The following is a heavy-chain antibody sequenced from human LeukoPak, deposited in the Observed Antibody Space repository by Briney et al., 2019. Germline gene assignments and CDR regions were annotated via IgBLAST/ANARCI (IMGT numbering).Heavy chain of an antibody. CDR1: GYSISSGYE. V-gene: IGHV4-38-2*02. CDR3: ARRTIRGEWYNWFDP. Sequence: SETLSLTCSVSGYSISSGYEWGWIRQPPGKRLEWIGSISQSGNTYDNLSLKSRVTMSVDTARNQFSLKLSSVTAADTAVYYCARRTIRGEWYNWFDPWGQGTLVTVSS. D-gene: IGHD3-16*01. J-gene: IGHJ5*02. CDR2: ISQSGNT.